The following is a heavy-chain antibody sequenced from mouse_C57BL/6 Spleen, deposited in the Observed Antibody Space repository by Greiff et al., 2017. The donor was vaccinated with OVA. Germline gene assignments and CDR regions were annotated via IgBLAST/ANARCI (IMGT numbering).Heavy chain of an antibody. Sequence: EVHLVESGGDLVKPGGSLKLSCAASGFTFSSYGLSWVRQTPDKRLEWVATISSGGSYTYYPDSVKGRFTISRDNAKNTLYLQMSSLKSEDTAMYYGARQAYGSRNYFDDWGQGTTLTVSS. CDR1: GFTFSSYG. V-gene: IGHV5-6*01. D-gene: IGHD1-1*01. J-gene: IGHJ2*01. CDR3: ARQAYGSRNYFDD. CDR2: ISSGGSYT.